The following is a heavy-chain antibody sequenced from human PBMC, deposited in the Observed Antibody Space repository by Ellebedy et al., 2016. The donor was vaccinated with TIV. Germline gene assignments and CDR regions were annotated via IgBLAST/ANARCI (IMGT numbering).Heavy chain of an antibody. Sequence: GESLKISCAASGFRFTDFYMSWIRQAPGKEPEWISYISPDSGDANYADSVKGRFTISRDNAKNSVYLQLDSLRVEDTAVYFCVKGTRSTDHWGQGTLLTVSS. V-gene: IGHV3-11*06. CDR2: ISPDSGDA. J-gene: IGHJ4*02. D-gene: IGHD1-1*01. CDR1: GFRFTDFY. CDR3: VKGTRSTDH.